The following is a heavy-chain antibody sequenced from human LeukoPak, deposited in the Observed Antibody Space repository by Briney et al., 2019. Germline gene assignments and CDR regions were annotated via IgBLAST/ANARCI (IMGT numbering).Heavy chain of an antibody. V-gene: IGHV1-69*04. D-gene: IGHD3-3*01. J-gene: IGHJ4*02. CDR3: ATGIGTLWSGYYHDY. Sequence: SVKVSCKASGGTFSTYAISWVRQAPGQGLEWMGRIIPVLGVANYAQKFQGRVTISADKSTSTAYMEVSSLRSEDTAVYYCATGIGTLWSGYYHDYWGQGTLVTISS. CDR1: GGTFSTYA. CDR2: IIPVLGVA.